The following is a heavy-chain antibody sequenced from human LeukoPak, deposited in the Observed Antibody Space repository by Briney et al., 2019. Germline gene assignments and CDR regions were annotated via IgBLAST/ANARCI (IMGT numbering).Heavy chain of an antibody. CDR1: GFTVSNYY. V-gene: IGHV3-66*01. CDR3: TRDPYA. J-gene: IGHJ5*02. Sequence: PGGSLRLSCVASGFTVSNYYMSWVRKAPGKGLEWVSVVYSGGETHHSDSVKGRFTLSRDISKSTLYLQMNSLRPEDTAVYYCTRDPYAWGQGTLVTVSS. D-gene: IGHD3-16*01. CDR2: VYSGGET.